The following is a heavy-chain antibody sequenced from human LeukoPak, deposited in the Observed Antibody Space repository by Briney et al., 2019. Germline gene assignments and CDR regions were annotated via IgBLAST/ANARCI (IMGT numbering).Heavy chain of an antibody. V-gene: IGHV3-23*01. CDR2: ICGSGGST. D-gene: IGHD2-8*01. J-gene: IGHJ4*02. Sequence: PGASLRLSCAASGFTFSSYAMSWVRQAPGKGLEGVSGICGSGGSTFYADSVKGRFTISRDNSKNTLFLEMNRLRAEDTGVNYRAKRGETNSILYYFYYLGQGTLVTVSS. CDR1: GFTFSSYA. CDR3: AKRGETNSILYYFYY.